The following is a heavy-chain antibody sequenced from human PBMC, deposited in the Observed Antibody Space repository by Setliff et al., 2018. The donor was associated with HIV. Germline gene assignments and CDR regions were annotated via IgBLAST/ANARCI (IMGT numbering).Heavy chain of an antibody. CDR2: IYTTGST. J-gene: IGHJ2*01. CDR3: ARGSGYPWYFDL. D-gene: IGHD3-22*01. CDR1: GGSISSGSYY. V-gene: IGHV4-61*02. Sequence: SETLSLTCTVSGGSISSGSYYWSWIRQPAGKGLEWIGRIYTTGSTNYNPSLKSRVTISVDTSKNQFSLKLTSVTAADTAVYYCARGSGYPWYFDLWGRGTLVTVSS.